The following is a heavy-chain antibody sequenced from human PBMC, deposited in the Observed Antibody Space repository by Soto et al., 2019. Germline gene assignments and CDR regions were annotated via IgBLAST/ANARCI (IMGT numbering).Heavy chain of an antibody. D-gene: IGHD2-21*02. CDR2: ISAYNGNT. CDR3: ERDSVTDDDFDY. J-gene: IGHJ4*02. CDR1: GYTFTSYG. Sequence: QVQLVQSGAEVKKPGASVKVSCKASGYTFTSYGISWVRQAPGQGLEWMGWISAYNGNTNYAQKLQGRVTLTTDTSTSTAYMELRSRRSDDTAVYYFERDSVTDDDFDYWGQRTLVTVAS. V-gene: IGHV1-18*04.